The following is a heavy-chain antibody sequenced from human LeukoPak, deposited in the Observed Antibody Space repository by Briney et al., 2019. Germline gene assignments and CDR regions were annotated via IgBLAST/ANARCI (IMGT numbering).Heavy chain of an antibody. Sequence: GGSLRLSCAVSGFTFSSYSMNWVRQAPGRGLEWVSSISSSSSYIYYADSVKGRFTISRDNAKNSLYLQMNSLRAEDTAVYYCARDRAAGTVGNWFDPWGQGTLVTVSS. V-gene: IGHV3-21*01. CDR1: GFTFSSYS. CDR2: ISSSSSYI. CDR3: ARDRAAGTVGNWFDP. J-gene: IGHJ5*02. D-gene: IGHD6-13*01.